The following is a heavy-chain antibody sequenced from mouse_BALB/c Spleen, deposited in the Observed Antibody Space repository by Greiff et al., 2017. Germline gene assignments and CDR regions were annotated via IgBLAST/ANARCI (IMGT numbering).Heavy chain of an antibody. J-gene: IGHJ4*01. D-gene: IGHD2-3*01. Sequence: DVKLVESGGGLVQPGGSLKLSCAASGFTFSSYTMSWVRQTPEKRLEWVAYISNGGGSTYYPDTVKGRFTISRDNAKNTLYLQMSSLKSEDTAMYYCARRGGYYPYYAMDYWGQGTSVTVSS. CDR1: GFTFSSYT. V-gene: IGHV5-12-2*01. CDR3: ARRGGYYPYYAMDY. CDR2: ISNGGGST.